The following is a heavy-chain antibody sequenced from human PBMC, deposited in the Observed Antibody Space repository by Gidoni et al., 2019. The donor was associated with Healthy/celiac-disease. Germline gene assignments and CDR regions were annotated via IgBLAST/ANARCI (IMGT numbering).Heavy chain of an antibody. CDR1: AFTFSSYA. Sequence: QVQLVESGVGVVQPGRSLRLSCAAAAFTFSSYAMHWVRQAPGKGLEWVAVIAYDGSNNYYADAVKGRFTISRDNSKNTLYLQMNSLRAEDTAVYYCARDPKRASAARPRKDYYYYYYMDVWGKGTTVTVSS. CDR3: ARDPKRASAARPRKDYYYYYYMDV. CDR2: IAYDGSNN. D-gene: IGHD6-6*01. V-gene: IGHV3-30-3*01. J-gene: IGHJ6*03.